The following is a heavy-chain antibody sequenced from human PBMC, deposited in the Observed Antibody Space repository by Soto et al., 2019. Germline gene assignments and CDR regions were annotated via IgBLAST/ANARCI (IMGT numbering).Heavy chain of an antibody. J-gene: IGHJ6*02. Sequence: GSLRLSCAASGFTFSSYGMHWVRQAPGKGLEWVAVISYDGSNKYYADSVKGRFTISRDNSKNTLYLQMNSLRAEDTAVYYCAKVHISNPDFGVALYYYYGMDVWGQGTTVTVSS. CDR3: AKVHISNPDFGVALYYYYGMDV. V-gene: IGHV3-30*18. CDR2: ISYDGSNK. D-gene: IGHD3-3*01. CDR1: GFTFSSYG.